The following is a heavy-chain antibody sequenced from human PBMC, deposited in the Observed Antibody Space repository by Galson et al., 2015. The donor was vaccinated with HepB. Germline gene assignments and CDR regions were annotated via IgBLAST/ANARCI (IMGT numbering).Heavy chain of an antibody. V-gene: IGHV3-7*03. CDR2: IKQDGSEK. Sequence: SLRLSCAASGFTFSSYWMSWVRQAPGKGLEWVANIKQDGSEKYYVDSVKGRFTISRDNAKNSLYLQMNSLRAEDTAVYYCARAGGIAAAGPKYWYFDLWGRGTLATVSS. J-gene: IGHJ2*01. CDR1: GFTFSSYW. CDR3: ARAGGIAAAGPKYWYFDL. D-gene: IGHD6-13*01.